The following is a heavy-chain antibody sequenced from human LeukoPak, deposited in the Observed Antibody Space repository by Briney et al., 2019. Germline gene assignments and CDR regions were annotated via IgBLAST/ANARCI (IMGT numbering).Heavy chain of an antibody. CDR3: ARDLRGYDP. Sequence: GASVKVSCKASGYTFTDYDFNWVRQASGQGLEWMGWMNPNSGNTGYAQKFQGRVTMTRDTSISTAYLELSSLTSEDTAVYYCARDLRGYDPWGQGTLVTVSS. D-gene: IGHD5-12*01. V-gene: IGHV1-8*01. J-gene: IGHJ5*02. CDR2: MNPNSGNT. CDR1: GYTFTDYD.